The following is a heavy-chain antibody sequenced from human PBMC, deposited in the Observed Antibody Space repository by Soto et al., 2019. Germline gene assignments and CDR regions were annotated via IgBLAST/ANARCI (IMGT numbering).Heavy chain of an antibody. CDR3: VRGVGGTDDAFDL. J-gene: IGHJ3*01. V-gene: IGHV3-30*04. CDR2: TSYDGIHK. Sequence: QVEVLEAGGTVVQPGRSLRVSCSASGFTLSGFVMHWVRQAPGKGLEWVAGTSYDGIHKYYADSVKGRFTISRDNPNNTLYLQMNSLRTEDTAMYHCVRGVGGTDDAFDLWGQGTMVIVSS. CDR1: GFTLSGFV. D-gene: IGHD1-26*01.